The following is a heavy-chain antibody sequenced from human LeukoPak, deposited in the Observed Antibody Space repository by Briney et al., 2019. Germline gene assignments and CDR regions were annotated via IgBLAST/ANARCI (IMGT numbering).Heavy chain of an antibody. Sequence: GGSLRLSCAASGFTFSSYAMSWVRQAPGKGLEWVSLINDSGGNTYCADSVKGRSTISRDNSKNTLFLQMSSLRAEDTAVYYCAKTGAGIRGGYFDYWGQGTLVTVSS. CDR3: AKTGAGIRGGYFDY. J-gene: IGHJ4*02. V-gene: IGHV3-23*01. CDR2: INDSGGNT. CDR1: GFTFSSYA. D-gene: IGHD3-10*01.